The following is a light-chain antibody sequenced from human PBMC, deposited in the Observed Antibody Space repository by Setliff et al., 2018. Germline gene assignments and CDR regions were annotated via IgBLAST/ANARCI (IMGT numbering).Light chain of an antibody. CDR1: SSNIGSNT. Sequence: QSVLTHPPSASGTPGQRVTISCSGSSSNIGSNTVNWYQQLPGMAPKLLMYSNNQRPSGVPDRFSGSKSGTSASLAISGLQSEDEADYYCASWDAKLNAYVFGIGTKVTVL. V-gene: IGLV1-44*01. J-gene: IGLJ1*01. CDR2: SNN. CDR3: ASWDAKLNAYV.